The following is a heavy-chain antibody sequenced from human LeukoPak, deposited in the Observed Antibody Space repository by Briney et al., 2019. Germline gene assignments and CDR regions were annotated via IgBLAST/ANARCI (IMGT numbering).Heavy chain of an antibody. CDR3: ARTGRYFDWLFRYYYGMDV. V-gene: IGHV4-4*02. D-gene: IGHD3-9*01. CDR1: GGSISSSNW. CDR2: IYHSGST. Sequence: PSETLSLTCAVSGGSISSSNWWSWVRQPPGKGLEWIGEIYHSGSTNYNPSLKSRVTISVDKSKNQFSLKLSSVTAADTAVYYCARTGRYFDWLFRYYYGMDVWGQGTTVTVSS. J-gene: IGHJ6*02.